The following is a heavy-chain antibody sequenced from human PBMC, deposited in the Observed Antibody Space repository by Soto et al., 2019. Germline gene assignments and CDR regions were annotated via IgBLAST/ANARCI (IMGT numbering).Heavy chain of an antibody. Sequence: QVQLVESGGGVVQPGRSLRLSCAASGFTFSSYGMHWVRQAPGKGLEWVAVIWYDGSNKYYADSVKGRFTISRDNSKNTLYLQMNSLRAEDTAVYYCARARGDYYGSGSYYNGVDFDYWGQGTLVTVSS. CDR3: ARARGDYYGSGSYYNGVDFDY. CDR1: GFTFSSYG. V-gene: IGHV3-33*01. D-gene: IGHD3-10*01. J-gene: IGHJ4*02. CDR2: IWYDGSNK.